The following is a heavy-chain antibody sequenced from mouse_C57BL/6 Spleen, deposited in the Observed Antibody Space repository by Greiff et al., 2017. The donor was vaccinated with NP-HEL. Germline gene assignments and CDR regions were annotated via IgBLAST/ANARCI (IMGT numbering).Heavy chain of an antibody. J-gene: IGHJ4*01. CDR3: ARTPDGCYAMDY. Sequence: EVHLVESGPGMVKPSQSLSLTCTVTGYSITSGYDWHWIRHFPGNKLEWMGYISYSGSTNYNPSLKSRISITHDTSKNHFFLKLNSVTTEDTATYYCARTPDGCYAMDYWGQGTSVTVSS. CDR1: GYSITSGYD. V-gene: IGHV3-1*01. CDR2: ISYSGST. D-gene: IGHD2-3*01.